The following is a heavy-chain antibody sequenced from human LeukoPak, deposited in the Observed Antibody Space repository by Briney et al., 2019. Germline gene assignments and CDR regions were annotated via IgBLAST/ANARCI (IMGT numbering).Heavy chain of an antibody. CDR3: ARDTELLWFGESPLDY. CDR2: IKQDGSEK. J-gene: IGHJ4*02. V-gene: IGHV3-7*01. D-gene: IGHD3-10*01. Sequence: GGSLRLSCAASGFTFSSYAMSWVRQAPGKGLEWVANIKQDGSEKYYVDSVKGRFTISRDNAKNSLYLQMNSLRAEDTAVYYCARDTELLWFGESPLDYWGQGTLVTVSS. CDR1: GFTFSSYA.